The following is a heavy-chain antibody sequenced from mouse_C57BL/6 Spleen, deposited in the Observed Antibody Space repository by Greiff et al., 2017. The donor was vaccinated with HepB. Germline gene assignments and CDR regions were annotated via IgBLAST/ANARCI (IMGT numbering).Heavy chain of an antibody. J-gene: IGHJ2*01. CDR2: INPSNGGT. D-gene: IGHD1-1*01. Sequence: VQLQQSGTELVKPGASVKLSCKASGYTFTSYWMHWVKQRPGQGLEWIGNINPSNGGTNYNEKFKSKATLTVDKSSSTAYMQLSSLTSEDSAVYYCARMDYYGSSPHYFDYWGQGTTLTVSS. V-gene: IGHV1-53*01. CDR3: ARMDYYGSSPHYFDY. CDR1: GYTFTSYW.